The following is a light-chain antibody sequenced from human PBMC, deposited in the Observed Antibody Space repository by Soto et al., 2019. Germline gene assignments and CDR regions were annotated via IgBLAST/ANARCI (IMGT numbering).Light chain of an antibody. CDR3: QQYGSSPTWT. Sequence: EIVLTQSPGTLSLSPGERAALSCRASQSVSRSYLAWYQQKPGQAPRLLIYGASSRATGIPDRFCGSGSGTDFTLTISRLEPEDFAVYYCQQYGSSPTWTFGQGTKVDIK. V-gene: IGKV3-20*01. CDR1: QSVSRSY. J-gene: IGKJ1*01. CDR2: GAS.